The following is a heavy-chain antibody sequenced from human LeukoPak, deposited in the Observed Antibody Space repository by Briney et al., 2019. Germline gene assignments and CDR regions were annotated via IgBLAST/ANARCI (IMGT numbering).Heavy chain of an antibody. CDR3: ARDPHWPSTVVTPGEDYYYYYGMDV. V-gene: IGHV1-18*01. J-gene: IGHJ6*02. CDR1: GYTFTSYG. CDR2: ISAYNGNT. D-gene: IGHD4-23*01. Sequence: ASVKVSCKASGYTFTSYGISWVRQAPGQGLEWMGWISAYNGNTNYAQKLPGRVTMTTDTSTSTAYMELRSLRSDDTAVYYCARDPHWPSTVVTPGEDYYYYYGMDVWGQGTTVTVSS.